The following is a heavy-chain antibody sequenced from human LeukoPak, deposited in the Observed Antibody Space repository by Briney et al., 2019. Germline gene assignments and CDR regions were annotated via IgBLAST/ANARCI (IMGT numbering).Heavy chain of an antibody. J-gene: IGHJ4*02. V-gene: IGHV4-31*03. D-gene: IGHD3-22*01. CDR3: ARDSSSAYYYDSSGSSYYFDY. CDR1: GGSISSGGYY. CDR2: IYYSGST. Sequence: SETLSLTCTVSGGSISSGGYYWSWIRQHPGKGLGWIGYIYYSGSTYYNPSLKSRVTISVDTSKNQFSLKLSSVTAADTAVYYCARDSSSAYYYDSSGSSYYFDYWGQGTLVTVSS.